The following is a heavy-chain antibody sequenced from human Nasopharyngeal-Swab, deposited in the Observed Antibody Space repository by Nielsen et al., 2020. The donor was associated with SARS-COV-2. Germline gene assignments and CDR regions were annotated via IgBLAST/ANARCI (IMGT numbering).Heavy chain of an antibody. D-gene: IGHD4-17*01. J-gene: IGHJ5*02. CDR1: GFTFSDFY. V-gene: IGHV3-11*04. Sequence: SLKISCESSGFTFSDFYMSWIHQAPGKGLEWVSYISSGGSTTYYADSVKGRFTISRDTAKSSLYLQMNSLRDEDTAVYYCVRARRFYGDYNTEAVSWGQGTLVTVSS. CDR2: ISSGGSTT. CDR3: VRARRFYGDYNTEAVS.